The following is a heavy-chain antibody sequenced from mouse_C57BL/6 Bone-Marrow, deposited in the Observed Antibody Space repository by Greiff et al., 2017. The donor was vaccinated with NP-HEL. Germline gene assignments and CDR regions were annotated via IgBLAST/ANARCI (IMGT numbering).Heavy chain of an antibody. CDR1: GFTFSNYW. J-gene: IGHJ3*01. D-gene: IGHD1-1*01. Sequence: EVNLVESGGGLVQPGGSMKLSCVASGFTFSNYWMNWVRQSPEKGLEWVAQIRLKSDNYATPYAESVKGRFTISRDASKSSVYLQMNNLRAEDTGIYYCTGLRTWFAYWGQGTLVTVSA. CDR2: IRLKSDNYAT. V-gene: IGHV6-3*01. CDR3: TGLRTWFAY.